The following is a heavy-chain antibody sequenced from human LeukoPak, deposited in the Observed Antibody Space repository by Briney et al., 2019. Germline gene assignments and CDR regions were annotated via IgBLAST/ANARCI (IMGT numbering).Heavy chain of an antibody. CDR1: GFTFSSYG. Sequence: GGSLRLSCAASGFTFSSYGMSWVRQAPGKGLEWVSFIYSGGDTHYSDSVKGRFTISRDNSKNTLYLQMNSLRAEDTAIYYCSRRAGEYSHPYDYWGQGTLVTVSS. D-gene: IGHD2-15*01. J-gene: IGHJ4*02. CDR2: IYSGGDT. CDR3: SRRAGEYSHPYDY. V-gene: IGHV3-23*05.